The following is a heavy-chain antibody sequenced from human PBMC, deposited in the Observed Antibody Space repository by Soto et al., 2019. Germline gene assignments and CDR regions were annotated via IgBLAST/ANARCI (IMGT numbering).Heavy chain of an antibody. J-gene: IGHJ6*02. V-gene: IGHV3-33*01. CDR2: IWYDGSNK. CDR1: GFTFSSYG. CDR3: ARDHIVVATPRNYYYYYGMDV. D-gene: IGHD2-21*01. Sequence: QVQLVESGGGVVQPGRSLRLSCAASGFTFSSYGMHWVRQAPGKGLEWVAVIWYDGSNKYYADSVKGRFTISRDNSKNTLYLQMNSLRAEDTAVYYCARDHIVVATPRNYYYYYGMDVSGQGTTVTVSS.